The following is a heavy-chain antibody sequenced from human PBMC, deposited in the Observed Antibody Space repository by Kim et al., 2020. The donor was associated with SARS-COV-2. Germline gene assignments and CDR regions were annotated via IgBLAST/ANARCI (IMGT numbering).Heavy chain of an antibody. J-gene: IGHJ6*02. V-gene: IGHV3-74*01. Sequence: GGSLRLSCAASGFTFSSYWMSWVRQAPGKGLVWVSRINSDGSSTSYADSVKGRFTISRDNAKNTLYLQMNSLRAEDTGVYYCATYSSSWYGGGMDVWGQGTTVTVSS. D-gene: IGHD6-13*01. CDR3: ATYSSSWYGGGMDV. CDR1: GFTFSSYW. CDR2: INSDGSST.